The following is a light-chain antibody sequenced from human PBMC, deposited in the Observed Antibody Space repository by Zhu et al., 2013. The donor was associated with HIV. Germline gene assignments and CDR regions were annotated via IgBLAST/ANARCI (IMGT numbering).Light chain of an antibody. CDR2: KAS. Sequence: QLTQSPSTLTASVGDRVTITCRASQNINSWLAWYQQKPGKAPKLLIYKASSLESGVPSRFSGSGSGTEFTLTISSLQPDDFATYYCQQYNSYPWTFGQGTKVEIK. CDR3: QQYNSYPWT. J-gene: IGKJ1*01. V-gene: IGKV1-5*03. CDR1: QNINSW.